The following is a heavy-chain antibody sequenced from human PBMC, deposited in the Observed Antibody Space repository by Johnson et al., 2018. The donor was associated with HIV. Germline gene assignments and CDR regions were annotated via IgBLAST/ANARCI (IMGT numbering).Heavy chain of an antibody. D-gene: IGHD6-6*01. CDR3: ARESSSSSGAFDI. V-gene: IGHV3-30-3*01. Sequence: VQLVESGGGVVQPGRSLRLSCAASGFTFSRYAIHWVRQAPGKGLEWVALISYDGSNKYYADSVKGRFTISRDNSKNTLYLQMNSLRAEDTAVYYCARESSSSSGAFDIWGQGTMVTVSS. CDR2: ISYDGSNK. CDR1: GFTFSRYA. J-gene: IGHJ3*02.